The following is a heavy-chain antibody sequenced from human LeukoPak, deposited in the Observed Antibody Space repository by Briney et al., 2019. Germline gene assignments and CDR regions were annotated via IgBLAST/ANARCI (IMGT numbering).Heavy chain of an antibody. D-gene: IGHD3-10*01. CDR3: GGHLYGSGSSRGFDY. CDR2: IYYSGST. Sequence: SETLSLTCTVSGGSISSYYLSWIRQPPGKGLEWIGYIYYSGSTNYNPSLKRRVTISVVTSKNQFSLKLSSVTAADTAVYYCGGHLYGSGSSRGFDYWGQGTLVTVSS. V-gene: IGHV4-59*08. J-gene: IGHJ4*02. CDR1: GGSISSYY.